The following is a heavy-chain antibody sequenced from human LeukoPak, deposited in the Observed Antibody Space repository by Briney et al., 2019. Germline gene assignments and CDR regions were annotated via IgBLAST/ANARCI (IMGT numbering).Heavy chain of an antibody. CDR3: ARVGSYCFDL. V-gene: IGHV4-59*01. Sequence: SETLSLTCAVSGGSISTYYWTWIRQPPGKGLGWIGYVDYSGSTNSNPSLKSRVTLSVDSSRNQFSLKVNSVTAADTAVYYCARVGSYCFDLWGRGTLVTVSS. CDR1: GGSISTYY. CDR2: VDYSGST. J-gene: IGHJ2*01. D-gene: IGHD1-26*01.